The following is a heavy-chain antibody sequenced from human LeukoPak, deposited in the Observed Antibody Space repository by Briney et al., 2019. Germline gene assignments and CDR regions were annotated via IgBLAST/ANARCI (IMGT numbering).Heavy chain of an antibody. CDR2: IYSGGNT. J-gene: IGHJ4*02. Sequence: GGSLRLSCAASGFTVSNNYMSWVRQAPGKGRGWVSVIYSGGNTYYADSVKGRFTISRDNSKNTLFLQMNSLSAEDTAVYYCARGARSSSSWPYYFDYWSQGTLVTVSS. CDR3: ARGARSSSSWPYYFDY. V-gene: IGHV3-66*01. D-gene: IGHD6-13*01. CDR1: GFTVSNNY.